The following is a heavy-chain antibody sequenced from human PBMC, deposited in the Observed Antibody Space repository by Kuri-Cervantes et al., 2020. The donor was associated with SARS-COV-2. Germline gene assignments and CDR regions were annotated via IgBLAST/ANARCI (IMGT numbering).Heavy chain of an antibody. CDR1: GGSFSGYY. CDR2: INHSGST. CDR3: ARGWLFGY. V-gene: IGHV4-34*01. Sequence: ESLKISCAVYGGSFSGYYWSWIRQPPGKGLEWIGEINHSGSTNYNPSLKRRVTISVDTSKNQFSLKLSSVTAADTAVYYCARGWLFGYWGQGTLVTVSS. J-gene: IGHJ4*02. D-gene: IGHD2-21*01.